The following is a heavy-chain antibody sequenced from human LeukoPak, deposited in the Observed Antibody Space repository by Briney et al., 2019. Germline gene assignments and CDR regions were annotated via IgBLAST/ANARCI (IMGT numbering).Heavy chain of an antibody. CDR1: GFTFSSYW. Sequence: GGSLRLSCAVSGFTFSSYWMSWVRQAPGKGLEWVANIKQDGSEKYYVDSVKGRFTISRDNAKNSLYLQMNSLRAEDTAVYYCAREGRAGVPAAGWGQGTLVTVSS. CDR2: IKQDGSEK. V-gene: IGHV3-7*01. D-gene: IGHD2-2*01. J-gene: IGHJ4*02. CDR3: AREGRAGVPAAG.